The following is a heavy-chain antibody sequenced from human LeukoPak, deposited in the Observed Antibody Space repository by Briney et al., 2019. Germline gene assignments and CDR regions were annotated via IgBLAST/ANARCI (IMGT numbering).Heavy chain of an antibody. CDR3: ARHKTYSHGLGGYGMDV. CDR2: IYYSGST. CDR1: GGSISSYY. J-gene: IGHJ6*02. V-gene: IGHV4-59*08. D-gene: IGHD5-18*01. Sequence: SETLSLTCTVSGGSISSYYWSWIRQPPGKGLEWIGYIYYSGSTNYNPSLKSRVTISVDTSKNQFSLKLSSVTAADTAVYYCARHKTYSHGLGGYGMDVWGQGTTVTVSS.